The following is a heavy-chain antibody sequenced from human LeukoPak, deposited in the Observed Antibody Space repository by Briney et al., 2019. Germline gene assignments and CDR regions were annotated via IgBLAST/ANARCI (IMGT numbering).Heavy chain of an antibody. V-gene: IGHV4-39*01. J-gene: IGHJ4*02. Sequence: SETLSLTCTVSGGSISSSSYYWGWIRQPPGKGLEWIGSIYYSGSTYYNPSLKRRVTISVDTSKNQFSLKLSSVTAADTAVYYCARRAGCSSTSCYCDYWGQGTLVTVSS. CDR3: ARRAGCSSTSCYCDY. CDR2: IYYSGST. D-gene: IGHD2-2*01. CDR1: GGSISSSSYY.